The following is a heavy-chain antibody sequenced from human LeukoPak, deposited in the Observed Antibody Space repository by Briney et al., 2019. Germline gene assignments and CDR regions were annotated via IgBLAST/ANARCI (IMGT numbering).Heavy chain of an antibody. J-gene: IGHJ4*02. CDR1: GGSISSGRDY. D-gene: IGHD3-16*02. CDR2: FHYSGGT. Sequence: SETLSLTCTVSGGSISSGRDYWAWIRQPPGKGLEWIGSFHYSGGTYYNPSLQSRVSISVDTSQNQFSLNLSSVTAADTAVYYCSGNPPYYDSVGGSYRGGYFDYWGQGNLVTVSS. V-gene: IGHV4-39*07. CDR3: SGNPPYYDSVGGSYRGGYFDY.